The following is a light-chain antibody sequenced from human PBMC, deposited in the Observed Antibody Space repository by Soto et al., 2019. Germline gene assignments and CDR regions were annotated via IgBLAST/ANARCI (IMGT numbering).Light chain of an antibody. J-gene: IGKJ1*01. CDR3: QHWNDYPWR. CDR2: KTS. Sequence: DIHMTQSPSTLSASVGDRVTITCRASQSISIWLAWYQQKPGKAPNLLIYKTSSLETGDPSRISGSGSGTAFTLPISSLQPDEVANYCCQHWNDYPWRVGEGTKVEVK. V-gene: IGKV1-5*03. CDR1: QSISIW.